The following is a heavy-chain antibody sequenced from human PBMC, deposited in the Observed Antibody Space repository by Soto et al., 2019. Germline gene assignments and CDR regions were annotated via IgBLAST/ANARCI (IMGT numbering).Heavy chain of an antibody. D-gene: IGHD1-26*01. Sequence: PGESLKISCKGSGYSFSNYWIGWVRQMPGKGLEWMGIIYPGDSDTRKSPSFEGQVTISADKFINTAYLQWSSLKASDTAIYYCARSTPILVSERAFDIWGQGTKVTVSS. V-gene: IGHV5-51*01. CDR2: IYPGDSDT. CDR3: ARSTPILVSERAFDI. CDR1: GYSFSNYW. J-gene: IGHJ3*02.